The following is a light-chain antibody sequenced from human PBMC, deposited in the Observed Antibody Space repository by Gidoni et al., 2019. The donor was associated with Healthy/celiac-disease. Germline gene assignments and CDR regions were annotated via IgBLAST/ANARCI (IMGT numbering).Light chain of an antibody. CDR1: QNISNY. CDR2: AAA. Sequence: DIQMPQSPSSLAASVGDGVTITCRTSQNISNYLNWYQQKPGKAPKLLIYAAASWQSGVPSRFSGSGSGTDFTLTIISLQPEDVATYYCQQSYSTLPSFGQGTKLEIK. V-gene: IGKV1-39*01. J-gene: IGKJ2*03. CDR3: QQSYSTLPS.